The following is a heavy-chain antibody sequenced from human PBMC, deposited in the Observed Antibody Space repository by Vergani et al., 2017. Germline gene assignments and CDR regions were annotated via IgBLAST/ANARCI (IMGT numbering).Heavy chain of an antibody. CDR2: IYYSGST. CDR1: GGSISSGGYS. Sequence: QLQLQESGSGLVKPSQTLSLTCAVSGGSISSGGYSWSWIRQPPGKGLEWIGYIYYSGSTNYNPSLKSRVTISVDTSKNQFSLKLSSVTAADTAVYYCARVTDSYGLYYFDYWGQGTLVTVSS. CDR3: ARVTDSYGLYYFDY. J-gene: IGHJ4*02. V-gene: IGHV4-30-2*01. D-gene: IGHD5-18*01.